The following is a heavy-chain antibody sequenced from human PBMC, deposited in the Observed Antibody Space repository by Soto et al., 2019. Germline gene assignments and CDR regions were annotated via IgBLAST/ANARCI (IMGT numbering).Heavy chain of an antibody. CDR2: IYNSGST. CDR1: GGSISSGDYY. CDR3: ARKPNYYYGMDV. V-gene: IGHV4-30-4*01. Sequence: QVQLQESGPGLVKPSQTLSLTCTVSGGSISSGDYYWSWIRQPPGKGLEWIGYIYNSGSTYYNPSLKSRVTISVDASKHQFSLKLSSVTAADTAVYYCARKPNYYYGMDVWGQGTTVTVSS. J-gene: IGHJ6*02.